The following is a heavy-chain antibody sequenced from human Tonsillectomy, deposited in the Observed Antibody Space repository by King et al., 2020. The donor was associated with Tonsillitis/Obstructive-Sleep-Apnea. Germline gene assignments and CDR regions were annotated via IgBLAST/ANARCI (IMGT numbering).Heavy chain of an antibody. CDR2: ISAYNGNT. V-gene: IGHV1-18*01. Sequence: QLVQSGAEVKKPGASVKVSCKASGYTFTSYGISWVRQAPGQGLEWMGWISAYNGNTNYAQKLQGRVTMTTDTSTSTAYMELRSLRSDETAVYYCARVAFLLRSGWYGIGGYYYYYMEVWGNGTTVTVSS. CDR3: ARVAFLLRSGWYGIGGYYYYYMEV. D-gene: IGHD6-19*01. CDR1: GYTFTSYG. J-gene: IGHJ6*03.